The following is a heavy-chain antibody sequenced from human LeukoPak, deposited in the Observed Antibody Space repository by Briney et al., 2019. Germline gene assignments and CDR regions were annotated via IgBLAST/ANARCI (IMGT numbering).Heavy chain of an antibody. D-gene: IGHD3-10*01. Sequence: PSETLSLTCAVYGGSFSGYYWSWIRQPPGKGLEWIGEINHSGSTNYNPSLKSRVTISVDTSKNQFSLKLSSVTAADTAVYYCARVLPTIVPGVCFDPWGQGTLVTVSS. V-gene: IGHV4-34*01. J-gene: IGHJ5*02. CDR2: INHSGST. CDR3: ARVLPTIVPGVCFDP. CDR1: GGSFSGYY.